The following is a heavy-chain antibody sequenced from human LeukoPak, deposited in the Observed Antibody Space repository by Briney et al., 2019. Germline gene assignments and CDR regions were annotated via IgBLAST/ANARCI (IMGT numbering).Heavy chain of an antibody. D-gene: IGHD6-13*01. J-gene: IGHJ4*02. CDR1: GFTFSSYG. V-gene: IGHV3-30*18. Sequence: GRSLRPSCAASGFTFSSYGMHWVRQAPGKGLEWVAVISYDGSNKYYADSVKGRFTISRDNSKNTLYLQMNSLRAEDTAVYYCAKGIFIAAADYWGQGTLVTVSS. CDR3: AKGIFIAAADY. CDR2: ISYDGSNK.